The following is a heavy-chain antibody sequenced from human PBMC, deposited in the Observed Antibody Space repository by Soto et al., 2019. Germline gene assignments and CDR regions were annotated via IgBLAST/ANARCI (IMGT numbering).Heavy chain of an antibody. Sequence: GSLRLSCAASGFTFSSYAMHWVRQAPGKGLEWVAVISYDGSNKYYADSVKGRFTISRDNSKNTLYLQMNSLRAEDTAVYYCAREPGTARDYWGQGTLVTVSS. J-gene: IGHJ4*02. CDR1: GFTFSSYA. CDR3: AREPGTARDY. V-gene: IGHV3-30-3*01. CDR2: ISYDGSNK.